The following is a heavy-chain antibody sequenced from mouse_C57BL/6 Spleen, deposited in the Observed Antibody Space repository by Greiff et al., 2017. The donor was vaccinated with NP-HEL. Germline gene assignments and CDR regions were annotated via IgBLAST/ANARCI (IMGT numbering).Heavy chain of an antibody. V-gene: IGHV5-4*01. CDR3: ARGGSGTFFAY. CDR2: ICDGGGYT. D-gene: IGHD4-1*01. J-gene: IGHJ3*01. CDR1: GFTFSSYA. Sequence: EVQGVESGGGLVKPGGSLKLSCAASGFTFSSYAMSWVRQTPEKSLEWVATICDGGGYTYYHDKVKGRFTISRDNAKNNLYLQMRHLKSEDTAMYYCARGGSGTFFAYWGQGTLVTVSA.